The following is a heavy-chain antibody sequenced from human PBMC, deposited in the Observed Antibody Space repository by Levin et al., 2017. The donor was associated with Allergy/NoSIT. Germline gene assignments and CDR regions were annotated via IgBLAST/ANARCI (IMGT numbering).Heavy chain of an antibody. Sequence: GESLKISCAASGFTFSNNAMSWVRQAPGKGLEWVSGVSGSGSTTYYADSVKGRFTISRDNSRDTLSLQMNSLRAEDTAVYYCVKDADKWDDAWQFDYWGQGTLVTVSS. CDR3: VKDADKWDDAWQFDY. V-gene: IGHV3-23*01. CDR2: VSGSGSTT. D-gene: IGHD1-20*01. CDR1: GFTFSNNA. J-gene: IGHJ4*02.